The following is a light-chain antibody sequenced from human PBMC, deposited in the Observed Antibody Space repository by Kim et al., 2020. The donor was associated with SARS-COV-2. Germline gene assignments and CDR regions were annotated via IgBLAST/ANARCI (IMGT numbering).Light chain of an antibody. CDR3: QAWDNTWV. CDR2: QDT. CDR1: LGDKY. J-gene: IGLJ3*02. V-gene: IGLV3-1*01. Sequence: LGDKYSSWYQQQPGQAPVSVIYQDTKRPSGIPERFAGSNSGNTATLTISGAQAMDEADYYCQAWDNTWVFGGGTQLTVL.